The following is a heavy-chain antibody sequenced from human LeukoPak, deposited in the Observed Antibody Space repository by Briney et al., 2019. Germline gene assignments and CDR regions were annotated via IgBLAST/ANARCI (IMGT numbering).Heavy chain of an antibody. CDR1: GYTFTGYY. J-gene: IGHJ4*02. CDR2: INPNSGGT. V-gene: IGHV1-2*02. Sequence: GASVKVSCKASGYTFTGYYMHWVRQAPGQGLEWMGWINPNSGGTNYAQKFQGRVTMTRDTSISTAYMELSRLRSDDTAVYYCARDQFGENWPGFDYWGQGTLVTVSS. D-gene: IGHD3-3*01. CDR3: ARDQFGENWPGFDY.